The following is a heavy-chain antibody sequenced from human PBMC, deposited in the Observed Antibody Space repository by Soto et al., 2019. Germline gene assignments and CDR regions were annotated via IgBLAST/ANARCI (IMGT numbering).Heavy chain of an antibody. J-gene: IGHJ4*02. CDR1: GFTFINHA. CDR2: VDGSGAAP. V-gene: IGHV3-23*01. CDR3: AKWEAFVTGHLETQSSLDS. D-gene: IGHD1-26*01. Sequence: GGSLRLSCATSGFTFINHAMTWVRQAPGKAPQWVATVDGSGAAPFYAESVKGRFTISRDNSKNTLYLQMNSLRAEDTAVYFCAKWEAFVTGHLETQSSLDSWGQGTLVTVSS.